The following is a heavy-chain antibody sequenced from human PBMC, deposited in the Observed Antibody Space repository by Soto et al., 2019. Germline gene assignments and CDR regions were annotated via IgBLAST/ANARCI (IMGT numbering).Heavy chain of an antibody. CDR3: ARDERYDILTGYYAFDI. Sequence: SETLSLTCTVSGYSISSGYYWGWIRQPPGKGLEWIGSIYHSGSTYYNPSLKSRVTISVDTSKNQFSLKLSSVTAADTAVYYCARDERYDILTGYYAFDIWGQGTMVTVSS. D-gene: IGHD3-9*01. CDR2: IYHSGST. V-gene: IGHV4-38-2*02. CDR1: GYSISSGYY. J-gene: IGHJ3*02.